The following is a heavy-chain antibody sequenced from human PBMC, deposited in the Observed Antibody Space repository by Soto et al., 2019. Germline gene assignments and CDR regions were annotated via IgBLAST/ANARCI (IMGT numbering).Heavy chain of an antibody. V-gene: IGHV1-69*02. D-gene: IGHD3-22*01. CDR1: GGTFSSYT. CDR3: ARATDSSGADAFDI. Sequence: QVQLVQSGAEVKKPGSSVKVSCKASGGTFSSYTISWVRQAPGQGLEWMGRIIPILGIANYAQKFQGRVTITADKSTSTADMELSSLRSEDTAVYYCARATDSSGADAFDIWGQGTMVTVSS. J-gene: IGHJ3*02. CDR2: IIPILGIA.